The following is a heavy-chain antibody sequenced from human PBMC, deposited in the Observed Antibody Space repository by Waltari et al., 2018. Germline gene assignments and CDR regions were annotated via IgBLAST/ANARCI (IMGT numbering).Heavy chain of an antibody. J-gene: IGHJ4*02. Sequence: QVQLVQSGAEVKEPGASVKVSCKASGYNVTRDYIHWGRQAPGQGLEWMRRITPHTGGTYYSQKFQCRVTMTRDMSITTAYMEVSSLRSDDTAVYYCARDLVGSGWSIDYWGQGTLVTVSS. V-gene: IGHV1-2*06. CDR3: ARDLVGSGWSIDY. CDR2: ITPHTGGT. CDR1: GYNVTRDY. D-gene: IGHD6-19*01.